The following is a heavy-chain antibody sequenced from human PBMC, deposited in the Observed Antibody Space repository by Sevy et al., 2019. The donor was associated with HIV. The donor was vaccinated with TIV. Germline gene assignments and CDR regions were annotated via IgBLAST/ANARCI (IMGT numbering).Heavy chain of an antibody. J-gene: IGHJ3*02. CDR3: ANQYSSGWTGAYDI. CDR1: GFTFGSYV. CDR2: ITGSGRRT. D-gene: IGHD6-19*01. V-gene: IGHV3-23*01. Sequence: GGSLRLSCVGSGFTFGSYVMSWVRQAPGKGLEWVSSITGSGRRTQSADSVKGRFTVSRDNSKKTLYLQMNSLRAEDTAVYYCANQYSSGWTGAYDIWGQGTMVTVSS.